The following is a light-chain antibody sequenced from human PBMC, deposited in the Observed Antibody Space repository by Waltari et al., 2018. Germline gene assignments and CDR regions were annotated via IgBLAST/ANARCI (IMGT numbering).Light chain of an antibody. Sequence: QSALSHLPSVSGSPGQSVTISCTGTRSDVGGFNYVSWYQQHQGKAPKIMLYDVISRPSGVPVRCSGSKSANTASLSIAGLQAEDVADYCCCSYAGSYTVLFGRGTKLSVL. CDR1: RSDVGGFNY. J-gene: IGLJ2*01. CDR2: DVI. CDR3: CSYAGSYTVL. V-gene: IGLV2-11*01.